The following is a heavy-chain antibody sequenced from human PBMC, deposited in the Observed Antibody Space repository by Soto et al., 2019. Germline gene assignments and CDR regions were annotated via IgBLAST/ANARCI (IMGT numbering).Heavy chain of an antibody. CDR2: ISSSSSYI. Sequence: NPGGSLRLSCAASGLTFSSYGMHWVRQAPGKGLEWVSSISSSSSYIHYVDSVKGRFTISRDNAKNSLYLQMNSLRAEDTAVYYCARDSIIVGTSFDYWGQGTLVTVSS. CDR1: GLTFSSYG. J-gene: IGHJ4*02. V-gene: IGHV3-21*01. CDR3: ARDSIIVGTSFDY. D-gene: IGHD1-26*01.